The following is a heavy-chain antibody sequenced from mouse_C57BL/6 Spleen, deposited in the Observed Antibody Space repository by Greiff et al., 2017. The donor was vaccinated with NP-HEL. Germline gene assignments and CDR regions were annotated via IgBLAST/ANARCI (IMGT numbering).Heavy chain of an antibody. Sequence: VMLVESGPGLVAPSQSLSITCTVSGFSLTSYGVHWVRQPPGKGLEWLVVIWSDGSTTYNSALKSRLSISKDNSKSQVFLKMNSLQTDYTARYYGARQYDDDRDWYFDVWGTGTTVTVSS. D-gene: IGHD2-4*01. CDR2: IWSDGST. J-gene: IGHJ1*03. CDR3: ARQYDDDRDWYFDV. V-gene: IGHV2-6-1*01. CDR1: GFSLTSYG.